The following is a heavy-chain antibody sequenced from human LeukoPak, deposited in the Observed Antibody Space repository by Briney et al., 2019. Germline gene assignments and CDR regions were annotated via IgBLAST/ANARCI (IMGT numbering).Heavy chain of an antibody. D-gene: IGHD6-13*01. V-gene: IGHV3-23*01. CDR2: ITGSGGRT. Sequence: GGSLRLSCAASGFTFSNYAMSWVRQAPGKGLEWVSTITGSGGRTYYADSVKGRFTISRDNAKNSLYLQMNSLRAEDTAVYYCARDGSWYGFDPWGQGTLVTVSS. CDR3: ARDGSWYGFDP. CDR1: GFTFSNYA. J-gene: IGHJ5*02.